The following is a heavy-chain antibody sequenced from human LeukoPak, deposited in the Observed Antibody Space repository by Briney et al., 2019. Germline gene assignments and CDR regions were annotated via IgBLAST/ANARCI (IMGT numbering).Heavy chain of an antibody. V-gene: IGHV3-30*02. CDR1: GFTFSSYG. CDR3: AKEGDLVGVTYYFDY. Sequence: GGSLRLSCAASGFTFSSYGIHWVRQAPGKGLEWVAFIRNDGSNKYHADSVKGRFTVSRDNSKNTLYLQMNSLRVEDAAVYYCAKEGDLVGVTYYFDYWGQGTLVTVSS. D-gene: IGHD1-26*01. CDR2: IRNDGSNK. J-gene: IGHJ4*02.